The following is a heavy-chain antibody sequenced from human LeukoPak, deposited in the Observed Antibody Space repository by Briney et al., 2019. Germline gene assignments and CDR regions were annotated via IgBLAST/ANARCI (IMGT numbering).Heavy chain of an antibody. Sequence: SETLSLTCTVCGGSISSSSYYWGWIRQPPGKGLEWIGSIYYSGSTYYNPSLKSRVTISVDTSKNQFSLKLSSVTAADTAVYYCARHRYYDILTGYYPRYFDYWGQGTLVTVSS. CDR3: ARHRYYDILTGYYPRYFDY. CDR2: IYYSGST. V-gene: IGHV4-39*01. CDR1: GGSISSSSYY. D-gene: IGHD3-9*01. J-gene: IGHJ4*02.